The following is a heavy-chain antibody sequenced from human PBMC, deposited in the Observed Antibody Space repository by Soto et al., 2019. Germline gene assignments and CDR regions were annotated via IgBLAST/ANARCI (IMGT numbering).Heavy chain of an antibody. J-gene: IGHJ4*01. D-gene: IGHD6-19*01. V-gene: IGHV4-59*01. CDR3: ARVHVMVVAGSTFDY. CDR1: GGSISGSY. CDR2: IHYSGST. Sequence: SETLSLTCTVSGGSISGSYWSWIRQTPGKVLEWVGYIHYSGSTNYNPSLKSRVTMSVDSAKNQFSLQLSSVAAADTAVYFCARVHVMVVAGSTFDYWGHGTLVTVSS.